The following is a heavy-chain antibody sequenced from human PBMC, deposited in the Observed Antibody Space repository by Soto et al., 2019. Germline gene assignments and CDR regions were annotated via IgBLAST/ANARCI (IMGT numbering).Heavy chain of an antibody. J-gene: IGHJ6*02. D-gene: IGHD4-17*01. CDR1: GGSIGSGDYY. V-gene: IGHV4-30-4*01. CDR2: IYYSGST. CDR3: ARVPDYGDYAGYYYGMDV. Sequence: SETLSLTCTVSGGSIGSGDYYWSWIRQPPGKGLEWIGYIYYSGSTYYNPSLKSRVTISVDTSKNQFSLKLSSVTAADTAMYYCARVPDYGDYAGYYYGMDVWGQGTTVTVSS.